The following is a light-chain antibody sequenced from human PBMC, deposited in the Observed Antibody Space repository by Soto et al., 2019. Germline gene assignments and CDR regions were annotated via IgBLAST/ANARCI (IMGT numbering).Light chain of an antibody. Sequence: EIVMTPSPATLSVSPGEIATLSCRASQSVSSNLAWYQQKPGQAPRLLIYGASTRSTGIPARFSGSGSGKDFTLPISSLPSEAFAVYYCHQYNNWPQTFGQGTKVEL. CDR2: GAS. CDR3: HQYNNWPQT. CDR1: QSVSSN. J-gene: IGKJ1*01. V-gene: IGKV3-15*01.